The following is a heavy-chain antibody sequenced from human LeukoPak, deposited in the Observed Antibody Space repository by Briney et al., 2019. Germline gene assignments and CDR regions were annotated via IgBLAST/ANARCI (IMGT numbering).Heavy chain of an antibody. CDR3: AKDGRRDYDFWSGNKGGSFDY. D-gene: IGHD3-3*01. Sequence: GGSLRLSCAASGFTFSSYAMSWVRQAPGKGLEWVSAISGSGGSTYYADSVKGRFTISRDNSKNTLYLQMNSLRAEDTAVYYCAKDGRRDYDFWSGNKGGSFDYWGQGTLVTVSS. CDR1: GFTFSSYA. V-gene: IGHV3-23*01. J-gene: IGHJ4*02. CDR2: ISGSGGST.